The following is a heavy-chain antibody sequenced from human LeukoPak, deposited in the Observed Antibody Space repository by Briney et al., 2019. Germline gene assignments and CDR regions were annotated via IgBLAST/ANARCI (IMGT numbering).Heavy chain of an antibody. CDR2: ISSSSSYI. CDR3: ATLDYYDKSPRILDY. D-gene: IGHD3-22*01. V-gene: IGHV3-21*01. J-gene: IGHJ4*02. Sequence: GGSLRLSCAASGFTFSSYSMNWVRQAPGKGLEWVSSISSSSSYIYYADSVKGRFTISRDNAKNSLYVQMNSLRVEDTAVYYCATLDYYDKSPRILDYWGQGTLVTVSS. CDR1: GFTFSSYS.